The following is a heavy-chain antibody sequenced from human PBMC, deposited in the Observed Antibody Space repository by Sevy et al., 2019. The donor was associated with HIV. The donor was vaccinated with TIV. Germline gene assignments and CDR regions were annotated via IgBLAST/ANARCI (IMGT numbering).Heavy chain of an antibody. CDR1: GFTVGSNY. D-gene: IGHD3-3*01. Sequence: GGSLRLSCAASGFTVGSNYMSWVRQAPGKGLEWVSIIYSGVTTSYADSVKGRFTISRDNSKNTLYLQMNSLRAEDTAVYYCARDGTGGFLEWNYYYYGMDVWGQGTTVTVSS. V-gene: IGHV3-66*01. J-gene: IGHJ6*02. CDR2: IYSGVTT. CDR3: ARDGTGGFLEWNYYYYGMDV.